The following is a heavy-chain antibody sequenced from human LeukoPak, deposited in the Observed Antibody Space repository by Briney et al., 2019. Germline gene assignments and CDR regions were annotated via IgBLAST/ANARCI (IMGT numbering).Heavy chain of an antibody. Sequence: PGGSLRHSSAQPRYTSSSYKMSSVCQAPGKGLEWVSYISSTSGSTIYYADSVKGRFTISRDNAKNSLYLQMNRLRAEHTAVYYCARRYCSSTSCVLDYWGQGTLVTVSS. CDR1: RYTSSSYK. D-gene: IGHD2-2*01. CDR2: ISSTSGSTI. J-gene: IGHJ4*02. V-gene: IGHV3-48*03. CDR3: ARRYCSSTSCVLDY.